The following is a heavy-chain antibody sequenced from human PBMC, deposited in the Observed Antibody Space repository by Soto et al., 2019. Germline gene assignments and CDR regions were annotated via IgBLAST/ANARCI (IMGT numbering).Heavy chain of an antibody. CDR3: ARGRRYNVVVVAASLSPIWFDP. D-gene: IGHD2-15*01. CDR2: INHSGST. J-gene: IGHJ5*02. V-gene: IGHV4-34*01. Sequence: PSETLSLTCAVYGGSFSGYYWSWIRQPPGKGQEWIGEINHSGSTNYNPSLKSRVTISIDTSKSQFSLKLSSVTAADMAVYYCARGRRYNVVVVAASLSPIWFDPWGQVTLVTVSS. CDR1: GGSFSGYY.